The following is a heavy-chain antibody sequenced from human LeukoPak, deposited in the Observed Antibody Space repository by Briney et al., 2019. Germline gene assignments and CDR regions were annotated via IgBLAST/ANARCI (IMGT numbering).Heavy chain of an antibody. CDR3: ARGHFGDHAFDY. CDR2: INRDGGDT. CDR1: GFTFGDYG. V-gene: IGHV3-20*04. Sequence: GGSLRLSCTASGFTFGDYGMTWVRQVPGKGLEWVSGINRDGGDTHYADSVKGRFTISRDNAKNSLYLQMNSLRAEDTALYYCARGHFGDHAFDYWGQGSLVTVSS. J-gene: IGHJ4*02. D-gene: IGHD4-17*01.